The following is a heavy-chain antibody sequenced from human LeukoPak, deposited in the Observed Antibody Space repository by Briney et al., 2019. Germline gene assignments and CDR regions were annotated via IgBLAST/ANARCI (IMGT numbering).Heavy chain of an antibody. V-gene: IGHV1-24*01. Sequence: ASVKVSCKVSGYTLTELSMHWVRQAPGKGLEWMGGFDPEDGETIYAQKFQGRVTMTEDTSTDTAYMELRSLRSDDTAVYYCARTTYYSSSWYYFDYWGQGTLVTVSS. CDR3: ARTTYYSSSWYYFDY. J-gene: IGHJ4*02. CDR1: GYTLTELS. D-gene: IGHD6-13*01. CDR2: FDPEDGET.